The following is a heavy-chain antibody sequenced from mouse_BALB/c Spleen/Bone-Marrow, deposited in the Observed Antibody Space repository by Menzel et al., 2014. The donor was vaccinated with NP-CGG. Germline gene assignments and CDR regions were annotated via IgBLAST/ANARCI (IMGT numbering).Heavy chain of an antibody. CDR1: GYSFTDYD. D-gene: IGHD3-3*01. V-gene: IGHV1S56*01. CDR2: IYPGDGST. J-gene: IGHJ4*01. Sequence: QVQLQQSVPELVKPGTLARISCKASGYSFTDYDINWVKQRPGQGLEWIGWIYPGDGSTKYNEKFKGKATLTADRSSSAAYMQLSSLTSESSAVYFGARGGIGRALDYWGQGTSVTVSS. CDR3: ARGGIGRALDY.